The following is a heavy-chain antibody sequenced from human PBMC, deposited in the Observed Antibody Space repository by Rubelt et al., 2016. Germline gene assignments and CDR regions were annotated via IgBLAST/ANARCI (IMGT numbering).Heavy chain of an antibody. J-gene: IGHJ4*02. V-gene: IGHV3-48*04. CDR3: AREGTYDILTGYYLDY. Sequence: GLEWVSYISSSSSTIYYADSVKGRFTISRDNAKNSLYLQMNSLRAVDTAVYYCAREGTYDILTGYYLDYWGQGTLVTVSS. CDR2: ISSSSSTI. D-gene: IGHD3-9*01.